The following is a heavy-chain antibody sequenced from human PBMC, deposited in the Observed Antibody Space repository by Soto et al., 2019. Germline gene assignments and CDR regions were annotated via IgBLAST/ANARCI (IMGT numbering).Heavy chain of an antibody. CDR3: VRGRSDSLMDV. J-gene: IGHJ6*02. V-gene: IGHV3-48*02. D-gene: IGHD2-15*01. CDR1: GFTLNSFS. CDR2: ISSSRATI. Sequence: LRLSCAGSGFTLNSFSMNWVRQAPGKGLEWVSYISSSRATIYYADSVKGRFTISRDDAKNSLYLQMNSLRDDDTAVYYCVRGRSDSLMDVWGQGTMVTVSS.